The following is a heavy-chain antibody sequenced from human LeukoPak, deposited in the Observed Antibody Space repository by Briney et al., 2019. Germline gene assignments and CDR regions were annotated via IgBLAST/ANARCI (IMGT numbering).Heavy chain of an antibody. D-gene: IGHD4-11*01. V-gene: IGHV3-48*01. CDR1: GFTFSSYS. CDR2: ISSSSTI. J-gene: IGHJ6*02. CDR3: ARDERATVTTGWNYYYGMDV. Sequence: GGSLRLSCAASGFTFSSYSMNWDRQAPGKGLEWVSYISSSSTIYYADSVKGRFTISRDNAKNSLYLQMNSLRAEDTAVYYCARDERATVTTGWNYYYGMDVWGQGTTVTVSS.